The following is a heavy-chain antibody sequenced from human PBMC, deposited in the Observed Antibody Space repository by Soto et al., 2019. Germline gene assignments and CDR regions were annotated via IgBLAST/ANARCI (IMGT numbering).Heavy chain of an antibody. CDR3: ARDGLRGSGSYFSWFDP. D-gene: IGHD3-10*01. J-gene: IGHJ5*02. Sequence: SETLSLTCTVSGYSISSGYYWGWIRQPPGKGLEWIGSIYHSGSTYYNPSLKSRVTISVDTSKNQFSLKLSSVTAADTAVYYCARDGLRGSGSYFSWFDPWGQGTLVTVSS. CDR2: IYHSGST. V-gene: IGHV4-38-2*02. CDR1: GYSISSGYY.